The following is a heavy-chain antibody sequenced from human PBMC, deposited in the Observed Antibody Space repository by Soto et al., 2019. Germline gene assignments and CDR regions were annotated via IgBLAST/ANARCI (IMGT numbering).Heavy chain of an antibody. Sequence: GGSLRLSCAASGFTFSSYAMHWVRQAPGKGLEWVAVISYDGSNKYYADSVKGRFTISRDNSKNTLYLQMNSLRAEDTAVYYCSFESWDGFDYWGQGTLVTVSS. CDR3: SFESWDGFDY. V-gene: IGHV3-30-3*01. J-gene: IGHJ4*02. CDR1: GFTFSSYA. CDR2: ISYDGSNK. D-gene: IGHD1-26*01.